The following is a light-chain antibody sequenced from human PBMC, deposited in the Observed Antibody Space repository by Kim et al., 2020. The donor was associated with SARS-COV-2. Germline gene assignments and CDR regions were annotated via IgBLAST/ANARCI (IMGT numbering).Light chain of an antibody. Sequence: SYELTQPPSVSVAPGQTARITCGGNNIASRSVRWYQQKPGQAPVLVIYYDSERPSGIPERFSGSNSGNTATLTISRAEAVDEADYYCQVWDSSADLVVFG. V-gene: IGLV3-21*04. CDR3: QVWDSSADLVV. CDR1: NIASRS. CDR2: YDS. J-gene: IGLJ2*01.